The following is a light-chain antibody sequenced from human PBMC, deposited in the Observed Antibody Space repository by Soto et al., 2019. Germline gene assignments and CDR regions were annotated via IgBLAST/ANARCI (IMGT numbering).Light chain of an antibody. CDR2: AAS. CDR1: QGISSY. V-gene: IGKV1-8*01. CDR3: QQYYSYPRT. Sequence: AIRMTQSPSSLSASTGDRVTITSRASQGISSYLAWYQQKPGKAPKLLIYAASTLQSGVPSRFSGSGSGTDFTLTISCLPSEDFATYYCQQYYSYPRTFGQGTKVDIK. J-gene: IGKJ1*01.